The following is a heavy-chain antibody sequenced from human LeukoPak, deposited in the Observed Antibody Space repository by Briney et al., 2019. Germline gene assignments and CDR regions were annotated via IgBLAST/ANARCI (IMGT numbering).Heavy chain of an antibody. D-gene: IGHD6-13*01. Sequence: SVKVSCKASGFTFTSSAVQWVRQARGQRLEWIGWIDVGSGNTNYAQKFQERVTITRDMSTSTAYMELSSLRSEDTAVYYCAAGGHGSSSWPTPDYWGQGTLVTVSS. CDR2: IDVGSGNT. J-gene: IGHJ4*02. CDR1: GFTFTSSA. CDR3: AAGGHGSSSWPTPDY. V-gene: IGHV1-58*01.